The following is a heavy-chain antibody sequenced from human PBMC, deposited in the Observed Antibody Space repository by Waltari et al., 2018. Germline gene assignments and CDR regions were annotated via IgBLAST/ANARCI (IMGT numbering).Heavy chain of an antibody. CDR1: GFTFSRYS. CDR3: ARLTVTSVLYYGMDV. J-gene: IGHJ6*02. D-gene: IGHD4-17*01. V-gene: IGHV3-21*01. Sequence: EVQLVESGGGLVKPGGSLRLSCAASGFTFSRYSMNWVRQAPGKGLWWVSSISSSSSYIYYADSVKGRFTISRDNAKNSLYLQMNSLRAEDTAVYYCARLTVTSVLYYGMDVWGQGTTVTVSS. CDR2: ISSSSSYI.